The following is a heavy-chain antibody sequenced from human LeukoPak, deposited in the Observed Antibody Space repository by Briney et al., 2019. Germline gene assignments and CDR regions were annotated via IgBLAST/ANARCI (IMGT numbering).Heavy chain of an antibody. Sequence: GGSLRLSCAASGFSLSNYNMHWVRQAPGKGLEWVAFIRNDGSNKYYADSVKGRFTISRDNSKNTLYLQMNSLRPEDTAVYYCARDRSRATYYYDSSGYKALDYWGQGTLVTVSS. CDR3: ARDRSRATYYYDSSGYKALDY. CDR1: GFSLSNYN. J-gene: IGHJ4*02. V-gene: IGHV3-30*02. CDR2: IRNDGSNK. D-gene: IGHD3-22*01.